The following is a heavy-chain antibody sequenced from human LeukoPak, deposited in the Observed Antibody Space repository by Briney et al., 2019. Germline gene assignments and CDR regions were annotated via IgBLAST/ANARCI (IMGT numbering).Heavy chain of an antibody. CDR2: ISWNSGSI. D-gene: IGHD6-13*01. CDR1: GFTFDDYA. Sequence: GRSLRLSCAASGFTFDDYAMHWVRQAPGKGLEWVSGISWNSGSIGYADSVKGRFTISRDNAKNSLYLQMNSLRAEDTALYYCAKEGSSSQYFYYGMDVWGQGTTVTVSS. J-gene: IGHJ6*02. V-gene: IGHV3-9*01. CDR3: AKEGSSSQYFYYGMDV.